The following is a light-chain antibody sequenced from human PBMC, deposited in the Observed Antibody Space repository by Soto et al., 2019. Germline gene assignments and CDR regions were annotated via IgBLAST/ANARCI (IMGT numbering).Light chain of an antibody. J-gene: IGKJ1*01. CDR1: RGIDSY. Sequence: IQLTRSPSSLSASVGDRVTITCRASRGIDSYLAWYQQRPGKVPQLLIYETSILQSGVSSRFSGSGSGTDFTLTISSLQSEDFAVYFCQQYADWPKTFGQGTKVDIK. CDR2: ETS. CDR3: QQYADWPKT. V-gene: IGKV1-9*01.